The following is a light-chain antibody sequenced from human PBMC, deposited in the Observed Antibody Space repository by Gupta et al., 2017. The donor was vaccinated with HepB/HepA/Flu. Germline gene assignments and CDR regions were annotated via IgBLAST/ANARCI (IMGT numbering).Light chain of an antibody. Sequence: QSALTQPASVSGSPGQSITISCTGTSSDVGGYNYVSWYQQHPGKATKFMIYDVSNRPSGVSNRFSGSKSGNTASLTISGLQAEDEADYYCSSYRSSSTPVGVFGTGTKVTVL. CDR1: SSDVGGYNY. CDR3: SSYRSSSTPVGV. J-gene: IGLJ1*01. V-gene: IGLV2-14*01. CDR2: DVS.